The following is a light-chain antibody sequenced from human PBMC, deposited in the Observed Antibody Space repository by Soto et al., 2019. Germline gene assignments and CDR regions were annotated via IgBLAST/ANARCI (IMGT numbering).Light chain of an antibody. CDR2: NVS. CDR1: SSDFGGYNY. Sequence: QSALTQPASVSGSPGQSITLSCTGTSSDFGGYNYVSWYQQHPGKAPKLMIYNVSHRPSGVSNRFSGSKSGNTASLTISGLQAEDEADYYCSSYTITTTVVFGGGTQLTVL. CDR3: SSYTITTTVV. J-gene: IGLJ2*01. V-gene: IGLV2-14*03.